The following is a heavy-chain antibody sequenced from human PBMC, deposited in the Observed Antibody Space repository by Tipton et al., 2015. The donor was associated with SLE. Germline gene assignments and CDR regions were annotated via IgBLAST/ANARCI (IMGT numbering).Heavy chain of an antibody. Sequence: TLSLTCTVSGGSISSGSYYWSWIRQPAGKGLEWIGRIYTSGSTHYNPSLKSRVTISVDTSKNQFSLKLNSVTAADTAVYYCARAQRDFDYIWGSYRLNYFDYWGQGTLVTVSS. J-gene: IGHJ4*02. CDR3: ARAQRDFDYIWGSYRLNYFDY. V-gene: IGHV4-61*02. D-gene: IGHD3-16*02. CDR2: IYTSGST. CDR1: GGSISSGSYY.